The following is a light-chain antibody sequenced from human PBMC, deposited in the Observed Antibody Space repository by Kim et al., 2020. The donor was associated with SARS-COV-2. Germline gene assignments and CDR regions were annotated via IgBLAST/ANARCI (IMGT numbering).Light chain of an antibody. J-gene: IGLJ1*01. CDR1: SSDIGGYNY. CDR2: DVS. CDR3: YSYTSSSTYV. Sequence: QSALTQPASVSGSPVQSIAISCTGTSSDIGGYNYVSWYQQHTGKAPKLMIYDVSNRPSGVSNRFSGSKSGNTASLTISGLQAEDAADYYCYSYTSSSTYVFGTGTKVTVL. V-gene: IGLV2-14*03.